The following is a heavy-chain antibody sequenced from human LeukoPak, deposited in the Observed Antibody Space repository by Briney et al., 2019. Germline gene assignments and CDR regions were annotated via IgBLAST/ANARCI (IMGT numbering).Heavy chain of an antibody. Sequence: ASVKVSCKASGYTLTGYYMHWVRQAPGQGLEWMGWINPNSGGTNYAQKFQGRVTMTRDTSISTAYMELSRLRSDDTAVYYCARRCRGSYWFDPWGQGTLVTVSS. V-gene: IGHV1-2*02. CDR2: INPNSGGT. CDR1: GYTLTGYY. D-gene: IGHD1-26*01. CDR3: ARRCRGSYWFDP. J-gene: IGHJ5*02.